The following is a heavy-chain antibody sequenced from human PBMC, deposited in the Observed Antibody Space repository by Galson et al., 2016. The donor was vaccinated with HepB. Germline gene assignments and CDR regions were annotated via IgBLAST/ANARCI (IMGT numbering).Heavy chain of an antibody. D-gene: IGHD6-19*01. CDR2: ISGSGDST. CDR3: AKERDGGWFLRVYFDY. Sequence: SLRLSCAASGFTFSSYAMNWVRQAPGKGLEWVSTISGSGDSTYYADSVKGRFTISRDNSKNTLYLQMNSLRAEDTAVYYCAKERDGGWFLRVYFDYWGLGTLVTVSS. CDR1: GFTFSSYA. V-gene: IGHV3-23*01. J-gene: IGHJ4*02.